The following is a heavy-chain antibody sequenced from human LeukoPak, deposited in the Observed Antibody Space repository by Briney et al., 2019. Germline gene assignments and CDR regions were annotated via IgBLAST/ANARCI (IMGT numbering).Heavy chain of an antibody. D-gene: IGHD6-13*01. J-gene: IGHJ4*02. Sequence: GGSLRLSCAASGFTFSTYSMNWVRQAPGKGLEWVANTNQDGSEKYYVDSVKGRFIISRDNAKNSLYFQMNSLRAEDTAVYYCARQPDYWGQGTLVTVSS. CDR1: GFTFSTYS. V-gene: IGHV3-7*01. CDR2: TNQDGSEK. CDR3: ARQPDY.